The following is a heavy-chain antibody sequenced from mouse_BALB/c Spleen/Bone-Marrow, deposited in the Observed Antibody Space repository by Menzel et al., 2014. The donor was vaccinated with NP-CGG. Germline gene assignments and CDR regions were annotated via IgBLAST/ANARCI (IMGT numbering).Heavy chain of an antibody. J-gene: IGHJ4*01. Sequence: EVKVVESGGGLVKPGGSLKLSCAASGFTFSSYAMSWVRQIPEKRLEWVATISSGGSSTYYPDSVKGRFTISRDNAKNTLYLQMSSLRSEDTAMYYCARRNPPARMSPMDYWGQGTSVTVSS. CDR3: ARRNPPARMSPMDY. V-gene: IGHV5-9-1*01. CDR2: ISSGGSST. CDR1: GFTFSSYA.